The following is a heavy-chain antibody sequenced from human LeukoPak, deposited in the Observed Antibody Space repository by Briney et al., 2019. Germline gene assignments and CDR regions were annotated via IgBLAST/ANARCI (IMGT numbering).Heavy chain of an antibody. CDR1: GFTFITYW. V-gene: IGHV3-74*01. D-gene: IGHD6-19*01. CDR2: ISPDGRTA. Sequence: TGGSLRLSCAASGFTFITYWMHWVRQGPGKGRVWLSQISPDGRTATYADSVKGRITISRDNAKNTLYLQINRLTDEDAAVYFCARGTSDWHGTDYWGQGTLVTVSS. J-gene: IGHJ4*02. CDR3: ARGTSDWHGTDY.